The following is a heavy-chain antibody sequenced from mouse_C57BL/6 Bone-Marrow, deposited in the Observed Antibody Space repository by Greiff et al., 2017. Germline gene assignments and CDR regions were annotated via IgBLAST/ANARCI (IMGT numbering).Heavy chain of an antibody. D-gene: IGHD2-3*01. J-gene: IGHJ1*03. CDR1: GYTFTSYW. V-gene: IGHV1-5*01. Sequence: VQLQQSGTVLARPGASVKMSCKTSGYTFTSYWMHWVKQRPGQGLEWIGAIYPGNSDTSYNQKFKGKAKLTAVTSASTAYMELSSLTNEDSAVYYGTRKGVDGYYEYFDVWGTGTTVTVSS. CDR3: TRKGVDGYYEYFDV. CDR2: IYPGNSDT.